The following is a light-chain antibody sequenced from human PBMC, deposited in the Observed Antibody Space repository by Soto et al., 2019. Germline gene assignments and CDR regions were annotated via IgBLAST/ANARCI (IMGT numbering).Light chain of an antibody. CDR3: QQRSSWPFT. V-gene: IGKV3-11*01. Sequence: EIVLTQSPATLSLSPGERVTLSCRASQSVSSYLAWYQQKPGQAPRLLIYDASNRATGIPARFSGSGSGTDFTLTISSLEPEDFAVYYGQQRSSWPFTFGQGTTLEIK. CDR1: QSVSSY. CDR2: DAS. J-gene: IGKJ2*01.